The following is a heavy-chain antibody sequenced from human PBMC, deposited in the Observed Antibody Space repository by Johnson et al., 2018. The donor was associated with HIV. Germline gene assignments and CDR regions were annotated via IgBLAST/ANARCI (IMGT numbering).Heavy chain of an antibody. V-gene: IGHV3-30*02. D-gene: IGHD2-15*01. CDR2: IRYDGSNK. J-gene: IGHJ3*02. Sequence: QVQLVESGGGVVQPGGSLRLSCAASGFTFSSYGMHWVRQAPGKGLEWVAFIRYDGSNKYYADSVKGRFTISRDNSKNTVYLQMNSLRAEDTAVYYCAKDLRAVVAGDAFDIWGQGTLVTVSS. CDR1: GFTFSSYG. CDR3: AKDLRAVVAGDAFDI.